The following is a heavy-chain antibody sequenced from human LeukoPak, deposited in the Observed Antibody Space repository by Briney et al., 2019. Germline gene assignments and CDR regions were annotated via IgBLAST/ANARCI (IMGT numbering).Heavy chain of an antibody. D-gene: IGHD6-13*01. V-gene: IGHV3-23*01. J-gene: IGHJ4*02. CDR3: AKDESVIPAAVLDY. CDR2: ISGSGGST. Sequence: PGGSLRLSCVASGFTFSSYAMSWVRQAPGKGLEWASGISGSGGSTYYADSVKGRCTISRDNSKNTLYLQMNSLRAEDTAVYYCAKDESVIPAAVLDYWGQGTLVTVSS. CDR1: GFTFSSYA.